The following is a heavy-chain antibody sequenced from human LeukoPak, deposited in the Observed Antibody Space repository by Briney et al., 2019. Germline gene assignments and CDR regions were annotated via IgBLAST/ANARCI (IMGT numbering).Heavy chain of an antibody. V-gene: IGHV4-61*02. Sequence: SETLSLTCTVSGGAISSGSYYWSWFRQPAEKGLEWIGRIYTSGSTYYNPSLKSRVTISADTSKNQFSLNVSSVTAADTAVYYCARATSSYFYYMDVWGKGTTVTISS. CDR3: ARATSSYFYYMDV. D-gene: IGHD5-12*01. CDR1: GGAISSGSYY. J-gene: IGHJ6*03. CDR2: IYTSGST.